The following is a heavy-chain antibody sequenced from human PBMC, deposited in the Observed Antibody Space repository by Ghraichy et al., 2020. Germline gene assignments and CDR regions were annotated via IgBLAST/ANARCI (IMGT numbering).Heavy chain of an antibody. D-gene: IGHD4-17*01. Sequence: GESLNISCTASGFTVSSNSMNWVRQAPGKGLEWVSIIDSDDNIYYADSVKGRFTISRDNSKNTLYLQMTSLRAEDTAVYYCARVYYGHFDYWGQGTLVTVSS. CDR1: GFTVSSNS. CDR2: IDSDDNI. J-gene: IGHJ4*02. CDR3: ARVYYGHFDY. V-gene: IGHV3-53*01.